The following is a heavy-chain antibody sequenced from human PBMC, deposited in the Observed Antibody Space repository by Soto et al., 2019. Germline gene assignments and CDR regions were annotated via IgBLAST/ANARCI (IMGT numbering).Heavy chain of an antibody. V-gene: IGHV3-23*01. CDR3: AKHADVITMIVVVIAYYIDY. CDR1: GFTFSSYA. J-gene: IGHJ4*02. CDR2: ISGSGGST. Sequence: GGSLRLSCAASGFTFSSYAMSWVRQAPGKGLEWVSAISGSGGSTYYADSVKGRFTISRDNSKNTLYLQMNSLRAEDTAVYYCAKHADVITMIVVVIAYYIDYWGQGTLVTVSS. D-gene: IGHD3-22*01.